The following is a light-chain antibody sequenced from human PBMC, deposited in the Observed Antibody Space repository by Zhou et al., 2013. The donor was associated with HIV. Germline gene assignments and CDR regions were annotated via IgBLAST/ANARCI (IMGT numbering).Light chain of an antibody. J-gene: IGKJ1*01. CDR1: QGISNS. CDR3: QRYNSAPLIS. Sequence: DFQMTQSPSSLSASVGDRVTITCRASQGISNSLAWYQQKPGRSPKLLIYAASTLQSGVPSRFSGSGFGTDFSLTISGLQPEDVATYFCQRYNSAPLISFGQGTKVEIK. CDR2: AAS. V-gene: IGKV1-27*01.